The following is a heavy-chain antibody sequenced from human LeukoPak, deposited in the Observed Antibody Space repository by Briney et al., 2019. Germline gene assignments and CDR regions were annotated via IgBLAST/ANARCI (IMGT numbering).Heavy chain of an antibody. V-gene: IGHV1-3*01. CDR3: ARVPLHDDSGHYYPH. CDR2: IHGGNGNP. J-gene: IGHJ1*01. CDR1: GYTFTSFG. D-gene: IGHD3-22*01. Sequence: ASVKVSCKTSGYTFTSFGMHWVRPAPGQSLEGMGWIHGGNGNPKYSEKFQGRGTIIRDTSASTADMELSSLRSEDTAVYYCARVPLHDDSGHYYPHWGQGTLVTVSS.